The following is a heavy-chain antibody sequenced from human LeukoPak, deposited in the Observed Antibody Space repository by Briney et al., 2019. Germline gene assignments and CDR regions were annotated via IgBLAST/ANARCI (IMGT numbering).Heavy chain of an antibody. Sequence: PSETLSLTCTVSGGSISSYYWGWTRQPPGKGLEWIGNIYYSGSTYYNPSLTSRVNISVDTSKNQFSLMLISVTAADTAVYYCARVARSGSYFGAFEIWGQGTMVTVSS. D-gene: IGHD1-26*01. CDR3: ARVARSGSYFGAFEI. CDR1: GGSISSYY. CDR2: IYYSGST. V-gene: IGHV4-39*07. J-gene: IGHJ3*02.